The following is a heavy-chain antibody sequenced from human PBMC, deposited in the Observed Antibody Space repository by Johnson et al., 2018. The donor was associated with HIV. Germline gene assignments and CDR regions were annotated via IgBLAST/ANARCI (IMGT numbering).Heavy chain of an antibody. J-gene: IGHJ3*02. CDR1: GFTFSSYA. Sequence: QVHLVESGGGVVQPGRSLRLSCAASGFTFSSYAMHWVRQAPGKGLEWVAVIWYDGSNKYYTDSVKGRFTISRDNSKNTLYLQMNSLRAEDTAVYYCARASVSSPRYSSSSDDAFDIWGEGTMVTVSS. CDR3: ARASVSSPRYSSSSDDAFDI. CDR2: IWYDGSNK. D-gene: IGHD6-6*01. V-gene: IGHV3-30*04.